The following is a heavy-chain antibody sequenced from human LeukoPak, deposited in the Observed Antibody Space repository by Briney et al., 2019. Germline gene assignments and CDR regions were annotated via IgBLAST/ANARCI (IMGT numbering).Heavy chain of an antibody. CDR2: INHRGST. CDR3: ARGLRQLVRSWHY. Sequence: SETLSLTCAVYGGSFSGYYWSWIRQPPGKGLEWIGEINHRGSTNYNPSLKSRVTISVDTSENQFSLKLSSVTAADTAVYYCARGLRQLVRSWHYWGQGTLVTVSS. CDR1: GGSFSGYY. D-gene: IGHD6-6*01. J-gene: IGHJ4*02. V-gene: IGHV4-34*01.